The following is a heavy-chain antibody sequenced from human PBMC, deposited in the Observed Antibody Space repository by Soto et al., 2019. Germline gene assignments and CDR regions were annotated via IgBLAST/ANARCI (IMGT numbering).Heavy chain of an antibody. J-gene: IGHJ4*02. CDR1: GYTFTDYY. V-gene: IGHV1-2*02. CDR3: ARAGLTTLELATTY. CDR2: IHPNSGVT. Sequence: QVQLVQSGAEVKKPGASVKVSCKASGYTFTDYYMHWVRQSPGQGLEWMGWIHPNSGVTKFPQKFQGRVIMTRDTSISTVYMELRRLTSDDTAIYYCARAGLTTLELATTYWGQGTLVTVSS. D-gene: IGHD5-12*01.